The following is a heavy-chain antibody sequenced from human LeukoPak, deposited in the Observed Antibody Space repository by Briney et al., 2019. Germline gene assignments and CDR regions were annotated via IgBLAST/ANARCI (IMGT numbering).Heavy chain of an antibody. J-gene: IGHJ2*01. CDR3: AKEGYYYDSSGYFHFDL. D-gene: IGHD3-22*01. CDR2: INWNGGST. CDR1: GFTFDDYG. Sequence: GGSLRLSCAASGFTFDDYGMSWVRQAPGKGLEGVSGINWNGGSTGYADSVKGRFTMSRDNAKNSLYMQMNSLRAEDTAVYYCAKEGYYYDSSGYFHFDLWGRGTLVTVSS. V-gene: IGHV3-20*04.